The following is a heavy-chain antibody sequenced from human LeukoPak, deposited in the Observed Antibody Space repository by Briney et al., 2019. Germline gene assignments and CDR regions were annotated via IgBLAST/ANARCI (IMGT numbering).Heavy chain of an antibody. CDR1: GGTFSSYA. CDR3: ATYDFWSGYYQNYYFDY. D-gene: IGHD3-3*01. J-gene: IGHJ4*02. CDR2: ISAYNGNT. V-gene: IGHV1-18*01. Sequence: ASVKVSCKASGGTFSSYAISWVRQAPGQGLEWMGWISAYNGNTNYAQKLQGRVTMTTDTSTSTAYMELRSLRSDDTAVYYCATYDFWSGYYQNYYFDYWGQGTPVTVSS.